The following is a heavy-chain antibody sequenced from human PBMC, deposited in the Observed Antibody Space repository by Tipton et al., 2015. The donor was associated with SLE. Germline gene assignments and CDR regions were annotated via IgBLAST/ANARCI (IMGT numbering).Heavy chain of an antibody. V-gene: IGHV4-39*02. D-gene: IGHD6-13*01. J-gene: IGHJ2*01. CDR2: IYFSGTT. CDR1: GGSISRSSYY. Sequence: TLSLTCSVSGGSISRSSYYWGWIRQAPGKGLEWIGSIYFSGTTYYTSSLKSRVTISADTPKNQFDLKVTSVTAADTAVYYCVRVQEVKRTWYSWYFDVWGRGALVTVSS. CDR3: VRVQEVKRTWYSWYFDV.